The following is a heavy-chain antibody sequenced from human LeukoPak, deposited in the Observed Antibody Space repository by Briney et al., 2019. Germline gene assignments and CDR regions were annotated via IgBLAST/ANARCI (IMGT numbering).Heavy chain of an antibody. J-gene: IGHJ3*01. Sequence: GESLKISCKGSGYRFNAFWIAWVRQIPGKGLEWMGIIYPVDSDTRYSPSFQGQVTISADKSVRTAYLQWSSLKASDTAMYYCARPNITSYYDSRGYDAFDVWGQGTMVTVSS. CDR2: IYPVDSDT. CDR1: GYRFNAFW. CDR3: ARPNITSYYDSRGYDAFDV. V-gene: IGHV5-51*01. D-gene: IGHD3-22*01.